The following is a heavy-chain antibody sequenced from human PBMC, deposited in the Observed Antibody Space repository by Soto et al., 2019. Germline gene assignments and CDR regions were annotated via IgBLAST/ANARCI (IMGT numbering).Heavy chain of an antibody. CDR2: ISGSGGST. Sequence: PGGFQLLCCTAAGFTFIGPGMSWVSQDQGKGLEWVSAISGSGGSTYYADSVKGRFTISRDNSKNTLYLQMNSLRAEDTAVYYCAKDPPLYYDSSGYADYWGQRTLVTVSS. CDR1: GFTFIGPG. J-gene: IGHJ4*02. V-gene: IGHV3-23*01. CDR3: AKDPPLYYDSSGYADY. D-gene: IGHD3-22*01.